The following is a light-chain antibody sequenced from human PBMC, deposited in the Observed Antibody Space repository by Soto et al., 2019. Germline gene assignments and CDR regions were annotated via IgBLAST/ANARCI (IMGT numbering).Light chain of an antibody. CDR3: QQYNKWSAIT. Sequence: EIVMTQSPATLSVSPGERATLSCRASQSVSSNLAWYQQKPGQAPRLLIYGASTRATRLPARFSGSGSGTEFTLTISSLQSEDSAVYYCQQYNKWSAITFGQGTRLEIK. CDR2: GAS. CDR1: QSVSSN. J-gene: IGKJ5*01. V-gene: IGKV3-15*01.